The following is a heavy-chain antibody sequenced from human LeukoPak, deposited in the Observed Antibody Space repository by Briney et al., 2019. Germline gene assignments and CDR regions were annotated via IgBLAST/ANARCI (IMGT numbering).Heavy chain of an antibody. CDR1: GYTFTSYG. J-gene: IGHJ6*02. CDR3: ARDQRAVAGRYYYYGMDV. CDR2: ISAYNGNT. V-gene: IGHV1-18*01. Sequence: GASVKVSCKASGYTFTSYGISWVRQAPGQGLEWMGWISAYNGNTNYAQKPQGRVTMATDTSTSTAYMELRSLRSDDTAVYYCARDQRAVAGRYYYYGMDVWGQGTTVTVSS. D-gene: IGHD6-19*01.